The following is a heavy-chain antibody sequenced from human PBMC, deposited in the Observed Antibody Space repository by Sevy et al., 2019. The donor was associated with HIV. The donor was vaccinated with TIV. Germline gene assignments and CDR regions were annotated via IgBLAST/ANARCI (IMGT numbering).Heavy chain of an antibody. J-gene: IGHJ4*02. CDR1: GYTFTNFG. D-gene: IGHD6-13*01. V-gene: IGHV1-18*01. Sequence: ASVKVSCKASGYTFTNFGITWVRQAPGQRLEWMGWIGADNGNTNCAQKFQGRVTMTTDTSTSTAYMELRSLRSDDTAVYYCARDLLAIAGYSSTWSGGYWGQGTLVTVSS. CDR3: ARDLLAIAGYSSTWSGGY. CDR2: IGADNGNT.